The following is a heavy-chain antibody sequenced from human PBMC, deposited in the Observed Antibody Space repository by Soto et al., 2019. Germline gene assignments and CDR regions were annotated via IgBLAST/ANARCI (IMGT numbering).Heavy chain of an antibody. CDR1: GFSFSDYY. D-gene: IGHD5-18*01. Sequence: QVQLVESGGGLVKPGGSLRLSCAASGFSFSDYYMTWIRQAPGQGLEWVSYISSRSGTIFYADSVKGRFTLSRDNSKNSKYLQMNSLRAEDTAVYYCAREVDRALVGSPHYFDYWGQGTLVTVSS. CDR2: ISSRSGTI. V-gene: IGHV3-11*01. J-gene: IGHJ4*01. CDR3: AREVDRALVGSPHYFDY.